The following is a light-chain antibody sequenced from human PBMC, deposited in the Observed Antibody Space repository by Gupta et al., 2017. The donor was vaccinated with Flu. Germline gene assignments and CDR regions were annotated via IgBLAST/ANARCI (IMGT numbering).Light chain of an antibody. Sequence: LVMTQSPLSLPVTLGQPASISCRSSQSAVYSDGNTYLSWCLQRPGQYPRRLIYKVSNRGSGVPDRFSGSASGTNYTRKRSRVEAEDVGGYDGMQKYIFGQGTKLEI. CDR2: KVS. CDR3: MQKYI. V-gene: IGKV2-30*01. CDR1: QSAVYSDGNTY. J-gene: IGKJ2*01.